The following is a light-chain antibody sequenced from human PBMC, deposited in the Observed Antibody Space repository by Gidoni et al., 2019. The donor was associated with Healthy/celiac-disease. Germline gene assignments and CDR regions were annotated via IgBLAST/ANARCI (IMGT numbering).Light chain of an antibody. CDR3: QKYDNP. Sequence: DIQMTQSPSSLSASVGDRVTITCQASQDISNYLNWYKQKPGKAPKLLIYDASNLETGVTSRFSGSGSGTDFTFTISSLQPEDIATYYCQKYDNPFGPGTKVEIK. CDR2: DAS. V-gene: IGKV1-33*01. J-gene: IGKJ3*01. CDR1: QDISNY.